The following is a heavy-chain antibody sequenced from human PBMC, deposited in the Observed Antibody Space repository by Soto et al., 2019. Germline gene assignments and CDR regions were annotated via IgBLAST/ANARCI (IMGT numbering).Heavy chain of an antibody. CDR1: GYTFTSYD. J-gene: IGHJ4*02. D-gene: IGHD3-22*01. CDR3: ARGRGRYYDSSGYYPY. CDR2: MNPNSGNT. V-gene: IGHV1-8*01. Sequence: QVQLVQSGAEVKKPGASVKVSCKASGYTFTSYDINWARQATGQGLEWMGWMNPNSGNTGYAQKFQGRVTMTRNTSISTAYMELRSLRSEDTAVYYCARGRGRYYDSSGYYPYWGQGTLVTVSS.